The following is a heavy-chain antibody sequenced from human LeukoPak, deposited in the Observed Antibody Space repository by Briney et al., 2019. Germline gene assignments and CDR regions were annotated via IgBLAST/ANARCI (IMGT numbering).Heavy chain of an antibody. J-gene: IGHJ4*02. Sequence: GASVKVSCKASGYTFTSYGISWVRQAPGQGLEGMGWISAYNGNTNYAQKLQGRVTMTTDTSTSTAYMELRSLRSDDTAVYYCAREEHSGYDGGYFDYWGQGTLVTVSS. CDR2: ISAYNGNT. V-gene: IGHV1-18*01. D-gene: IGHD5-12*01. CDR1: GYTFTSYG. CDR3: AREEHSGYDGGYFDY.